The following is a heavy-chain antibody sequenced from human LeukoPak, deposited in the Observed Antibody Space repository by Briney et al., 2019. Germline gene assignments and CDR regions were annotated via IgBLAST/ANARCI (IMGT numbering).Heavy chain of an antibody. V-gene: IGHV3-7*01. CDR3: ARGRGWLDY. D-gene: IGHD6-19*01. CDR1: GSTFSGYS. J-gene: IGHJ4*02. CDR2: IKNDGSDK. Sequence: GGSLRLSCGASGSTFSGYSMTWVRQAPGKGLEWVANIKNDGSDKYYVDSVKGRFTISRDNAKNSLYLQMNSLRVEDTAVYYCARGRGWLDYWGQGTPVTVSS.